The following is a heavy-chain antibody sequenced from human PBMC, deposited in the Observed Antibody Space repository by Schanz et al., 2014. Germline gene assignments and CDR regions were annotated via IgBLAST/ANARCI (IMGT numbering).Heavy chain of an antibody. V-gene: IGHV3-7*03. Sequence: EVQLVESGGGLVQPGGSLRLSCAASGFIFSNSWMSWVRQAPGKGLEWVANIKQDGSEKYYVDSVKGRFTISRDNAKNTLYLHINSLRAEDTSIYYCAKDMARGGYNWVFESWGQGTLVTVSS. CDR1: GFIFSNSW. J-gene: IGHJ4*02. D-gene: IGHD5-12*01. CDR2: IKQDGSEK. CDR3: AKDMARGGYNWVFES.